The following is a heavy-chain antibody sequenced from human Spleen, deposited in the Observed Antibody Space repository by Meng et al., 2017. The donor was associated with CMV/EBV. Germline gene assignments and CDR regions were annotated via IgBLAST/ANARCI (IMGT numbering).Heavy chain of an antibody. J-gene: IGHJ4*02. D-gene: IGHD3-22*01. Sequence: GGSLRLSCVAFGFTFSDFYMSRIRQAPDQGLEWISYITISGSSIYCAGSVKVRFAISRDNSKNTLYLQMNSLRAEDTAVYYCARDLRIHYYDSSLGYWGQGTLVTVSS. CDR2: ITISGSSI. CDR1: GFTFSDFY. CDR3: ARDLRIHYYDSSLGY. V-gene: IGHV3-11*04.